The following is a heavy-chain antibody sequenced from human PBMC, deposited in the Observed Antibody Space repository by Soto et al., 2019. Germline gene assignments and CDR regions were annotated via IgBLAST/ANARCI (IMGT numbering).Heavy chain of an antibody. CDR3: ASDPEGAFDY. CDR2: IKSKTDGGTT. V-gene: IGHV3-15*01. CDR1: GFTFSNAW. Sequence: ESGGGLVKPGGSLRLSCAASGFTFSNAWMTWVRQARGKGLEWIGRIKSKTDGGTTDYAAPVKGRFTISRDDSKNTMYLQMNSLKADDTAMYYCASDPEGAFDYWGQGTLVTVSS. J-gene: IGHJ4*02. D-gene: IGHD3-16*01.